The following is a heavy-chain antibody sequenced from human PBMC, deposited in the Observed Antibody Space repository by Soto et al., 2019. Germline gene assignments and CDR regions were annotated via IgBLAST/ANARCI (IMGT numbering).Heavy chain of an antibody. CDR3: ARLDRYTMVRGVPRWFDP. J-gene: IGHJ5*02. V-gene: IGHV2-5*01. D-gene: IGHD3-10*01. Sequence: SGPTLVNATQTLTLTCTFSGFSLSTSGVGVGWIRQPPGKALEWLALIYWNDDKRYSPSLKSRLTITKDTSKNQVVLTMTNMDPVDTATYYRARLDRYTMVRGVPRWFDPWGQGTLVTVSS. CDR1: GFSLSTSGVG. CDR2: IYWNDDK.